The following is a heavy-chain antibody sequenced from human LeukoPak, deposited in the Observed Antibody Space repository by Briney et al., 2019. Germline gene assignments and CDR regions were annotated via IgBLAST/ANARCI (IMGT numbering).Heavy chain of an antibody. CDR1: GGTFSSYA. J-gene: IGHJ4*02. D-gene: IGHD6-13*01. Sequence: SVKVSCKASGGTFSSYAISWVRQAPGQGLEWMGGIIPIFGTANYAQKFQGRVTMTRNTSISTAYMELSSLRSEDTAVYYCARGRGSSWLVERDWGQGTLVTVSS. V-gene: IGHV1-69*05. CDR3: ARGRGSSWLVERD. CDR2: IIPIFGTA.